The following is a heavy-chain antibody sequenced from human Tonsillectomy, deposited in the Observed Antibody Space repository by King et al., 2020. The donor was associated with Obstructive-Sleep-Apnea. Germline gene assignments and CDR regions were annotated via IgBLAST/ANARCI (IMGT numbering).Heavy chain of an antibody. CDR2: ISHDGTTT. CDR3: ARQRAAYFDS. J-gene: IGHJ4*02. V-gene: IGHV3-74*01. Sequence: VQLVESGGGLVQPGGSLRLSCTSSKFTFSTYWMHWVRQVPGEGLVWVAHISHDGTTTNYADSVKGRFSVSRDNAKNTLYLQMNSLTPEDTAIYYCARQRAAYFDSWGQGTLVTVSS. CDR1: KFTFSTYW. D-gene: IGHD6-25*01.